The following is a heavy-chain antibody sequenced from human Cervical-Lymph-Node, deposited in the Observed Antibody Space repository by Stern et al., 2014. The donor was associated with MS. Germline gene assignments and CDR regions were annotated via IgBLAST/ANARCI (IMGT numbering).Heavy chain of an antibody. CDR1: GFTFDDFA. D-gene: IGHD6-19*01. V-gene: IGHV3-9*01. Sequence: EVQLLESGGGLVQPGRSLRISCAASGFTFDDFAMHWVRQSPGKGLEWVSVITWNSGSKGYVDSVKGRFTISRDNAKNSLFLQMNSLRPEDTGLYYCARGPGYSSGWLDYWGQGTLVIVSS. CDR2: ITWNSGSK. J-gene: IGHJ4*02. CDR3: ARGPGYSSGWLDY.